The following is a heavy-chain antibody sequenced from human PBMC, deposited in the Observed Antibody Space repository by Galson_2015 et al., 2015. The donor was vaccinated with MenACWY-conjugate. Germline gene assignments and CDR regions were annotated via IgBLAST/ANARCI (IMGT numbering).Heavy chain of an antibody. CDR2: ISYDGSIK. CDR3: VRDGPLKVSKQLGDQTDY. D-gene: IGHD3-16*01. CDR1: GFTFSNYA. Sequence: SLRLSCAASGFTFSNYAMYWVRQAPGKGLEWVTIISYDGSIKYYADSVKGRFTISRDNSKNTMFLQMNSLRIQDTAVYYCVRDGPLKVSKQLGDQTDYWGHGTLVTVSS. V-gene: IGHV3-30*04. J-gene: IGHJ4*01.